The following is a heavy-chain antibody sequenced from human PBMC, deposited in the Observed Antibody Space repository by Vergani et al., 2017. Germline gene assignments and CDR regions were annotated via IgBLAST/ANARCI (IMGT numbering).Heavy chain of an antibody. D-gene: IGHD3-22*01. Sequence: QVQLVQSGAEVKKPGSSVKVSCKASGGTFSSYAISWVRQAPGQGLEWMGGIIPIFGTANYAQKFQGRVTITADESTSTAYMELSSLRSEDPAVYYCARDLDYYDSSGYPGYCSQATLVTVSS. CDR2: IIPIFGTA. V-gene: IGHV1-69*01. CDR3: ARDLDYYDSSGYPGY. CDR1: GGTFSSYA. J-gene: IGHJ4*02.